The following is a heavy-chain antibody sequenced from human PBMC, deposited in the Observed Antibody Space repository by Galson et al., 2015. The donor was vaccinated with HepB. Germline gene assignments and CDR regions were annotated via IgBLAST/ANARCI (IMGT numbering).Heavy chain of an antibody. CDR1: GLSFSTFE. CDR2: IGSRGSTI. J-gene: IGHJ4*02. Sequence: SLRLSCAASGLSFSTFEMNWVRQAPGKGLEWISYIGSRGSTIYYADSVKGRFTISRDNAKNSVSLQMNSLGAGDTAVYYCARDWSGWSLDWGQGTLVTVSP. D-gene: IGHD6-19*01. V-gene: IGHV3-48*03. CDR3: ARDWSGWSLD.